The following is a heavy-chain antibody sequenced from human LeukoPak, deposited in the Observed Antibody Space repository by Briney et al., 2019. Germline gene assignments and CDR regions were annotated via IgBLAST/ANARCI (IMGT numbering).Heavy chain of an antibody. V-gene: IGHV3-30*03. Sequence: PGGSLRLSCAASGFTFSSYGMHWVRQAPGKGLEWVAVISYDGSNKYYADSVKGRFTISRDNSKNTLYLQMNSLRAEDTAVYYCARDLAAAGTWFDPWGQGTLVTVSS. CDR2: ISYDGSNK. J-gene: IGHJ5*02. D-gene: IGHD6-13*01. CDR1: GFTFSSYG. CDR3: ARDLAAAGTWFDP.